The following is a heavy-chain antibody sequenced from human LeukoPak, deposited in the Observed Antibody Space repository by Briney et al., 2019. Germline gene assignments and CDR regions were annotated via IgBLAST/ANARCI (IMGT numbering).Heavy chain of an antibody. Sequence: PGGSLRRSCPASGFTFSSYGMHWVRQAPGKGLEPMAFIRYDGSNKYYADSVKGRFTISRDNSKNTLYLQMNSLRAEDAAVYYCAKGPSWSGYRFDYWGQGTLVTVSS. J-gene: IGHJ4*02. CDR2: IRYDGSNK. V-gene: IGHV3-30*02. CDR3: AKGPSWSGYRFDY. CDR1: GFTFSSYG. D-gene: IGHD3-3*01.